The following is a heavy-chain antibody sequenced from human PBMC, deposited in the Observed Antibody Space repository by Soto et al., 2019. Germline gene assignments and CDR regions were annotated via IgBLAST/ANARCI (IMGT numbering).Heavy chain of an antibody. D-gene: IGHD1-26*01. CDR2: ITESGGKS. J-gene: IGHJ6*02. Sequence: EVQLLESGGGLVQPGGSLRLSCAASGFTFTNYAMNWVRQAPGKGLEWVSSITESGGKSYYADSVKGRFTISRDNSKNTLFLQMNSLRDEDTAVYYCANRPRYYSMDVWGQGTTVTVSS. V-gene: IGHV3-23*01. CDR3: ANRPRYYSMDV. CDR1: GFTFTNYA.